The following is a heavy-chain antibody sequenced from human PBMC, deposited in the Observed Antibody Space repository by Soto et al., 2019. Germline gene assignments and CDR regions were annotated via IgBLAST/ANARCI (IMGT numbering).Heavy chain of an antibody. CDR1: GGSISGYD. D-gene: IGHD6-6*01. J-gene: IGHJ6*03. V-gene: IGHV4-59*01. CDR3: ARVRQLVGYFYYYMDV. Sequence: SETLCLTCSVSGGSISGYDGSWIRKPPGKGLEWIGYIYYSGSTNYNPSLKSRVTISVDTSKNQFSLKLSSVTAADTAVYYCARVRQLVGYFYYYMDVWGKGTTVTVSS. CDR2: IYYSGST.